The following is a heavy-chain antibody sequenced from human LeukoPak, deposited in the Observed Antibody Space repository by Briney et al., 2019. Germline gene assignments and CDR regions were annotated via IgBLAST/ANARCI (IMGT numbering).Heavy chain of an antibody. D-gene: IGHD5-24*01. CDR1: GYSFIAHY. CDR2: INPKTGDT. CDR3: ARDGYRNELDY. V-gene: IGHV1-2*02. J-gene: IGHJ4*02. Sequence: ASVKVSCKTSGYSFIAHYIHWVRQAPGQGLEWMGWINPKTGDTRYAQKLRGRVTMTRDTSVSTVYMDLSGLRSDDTAVYFCARDGYRNELDYWGRGTLVTVSS.